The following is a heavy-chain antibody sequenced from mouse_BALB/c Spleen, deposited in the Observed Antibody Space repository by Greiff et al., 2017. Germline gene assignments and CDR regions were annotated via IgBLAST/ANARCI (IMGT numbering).Heavy chain of an antibody. Sequence: EVQVVESGGGLVKPGGSLKLSCAASGFTFSSYTMSWVRQTPEKRLEWVATISSGGSYTYYPDSVKGRFTISRDNAKNTLYLQMSSLKSEDTAMYYCTRDAAGTFDYWGQGTTLTVSS. D-gene: IGHD4-1*01. CDR1: GFTFSSYT. CDR3: TRDAAGTFDY. V-gene: IGHV5-6-4*01. J-gene: IGHJ2*01. CDR2: ISSGGSYT.